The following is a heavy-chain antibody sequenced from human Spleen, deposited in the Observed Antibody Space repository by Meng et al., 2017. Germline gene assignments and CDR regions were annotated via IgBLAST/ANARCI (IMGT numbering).Heavy chain of an antibody. V-gene: IGHV1-2*06. CDR1: GYTFTAYY. CDR2: INPISGGT. Sequence: ASVKVSCKASGYTFTAYYMHWVRQAPGQGLEWVGRINPISGGTEYAQNFQGRVTMTRDTSISTAYMELSRLRSDDTAVYYCARGVVVVINGEFDYWGQGTLVTVSS. D-gene: IGHD3-22*01. CDR3: ARGVVVVINGEFDY. J-gene: IGHJ4*02.